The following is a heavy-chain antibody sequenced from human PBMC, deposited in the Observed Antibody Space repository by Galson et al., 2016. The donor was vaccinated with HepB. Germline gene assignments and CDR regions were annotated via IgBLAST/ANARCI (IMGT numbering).Heavy chain of an antibody. CDR1: GFTFSSSW. CDR3: AVYSFPIAAAGPARSLPH. V-gene: IGHV3-74*01. Sequence: SLRLSCAASGFTFSSSWMHWVRQAPGKGLVWVSRINSDGSSTNYADSVKGRFTISRDNAKNTLYLQMNSLRAEDTAVYYCAVYSFPIAAAGPARSLPHWGQGTLVTVSS. CDR2: INSDGSST. J-gene: IGHJ1*01. D-gene: IGHD6-13*01.